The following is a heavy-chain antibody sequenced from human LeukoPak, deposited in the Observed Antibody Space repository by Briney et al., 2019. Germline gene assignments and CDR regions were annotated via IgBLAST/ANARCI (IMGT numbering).Heavy chain of an antibody. V-gene: IGHV4-30-2*01. CDR3: ARGWDCGGDCYAAINWFDP. D-gene: IGHD2-21*02. CDR1: DGSISSGGYS. CDR2: IYHSGST. J-gene: IGHJ5*02. Sequence: SETLSLTCAVSDGSISSGGYSWSWIRQPPGKGLEWIGYIYHSGSTYYNPSLKSRVTISVDRSKNQFSLKLSSVTAADTAVYYCARGWDCGGDCYAAINWFDPWGQGTLVTVSS.